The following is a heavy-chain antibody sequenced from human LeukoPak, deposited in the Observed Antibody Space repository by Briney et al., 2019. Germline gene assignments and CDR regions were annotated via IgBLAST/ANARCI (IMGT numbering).Heavy chain of an antibody. CDR3: AKGGWYYDILTEYYFDY. J-gene: IGHJ4*02. Sequence: PGGSLRLSCAASGFTFSSYGMHWVRQAPGKGLEWVSFIRYDGSNEYYADSVRGRSTISRDNSKNTLYLQMNSLRAEDTAVYYCAKGGWYYDILTEYYFDYWGQGTLVTVSS. CDR2: IRYDGSNE. V-gene: IGHV3-30*02. CDR1: GFTFSSYG. D-gene: IGHD3-9*01.